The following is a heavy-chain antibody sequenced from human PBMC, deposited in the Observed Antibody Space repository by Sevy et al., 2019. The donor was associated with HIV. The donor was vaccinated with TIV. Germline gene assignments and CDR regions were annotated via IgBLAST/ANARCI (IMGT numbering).Heavy chain of an antibody. CDR1: GFTFSKYS. V-gene: IGHV3-23*01. CDR2: LSFGCGEI. D-gene: IGHD2-8*01. Sequence: GGSLRLSCAASGFTFSKYSMSWVRQPPGKGLEWVSILSFGCGEINYADSVKGRFTISRDNSKGSGYLQMNNLRPEDTAVYYCAREGCTKPHDYWGQGTLVTVSS. J-gene: IGHJ4*02. CDR3: AREGCTKPHDY.